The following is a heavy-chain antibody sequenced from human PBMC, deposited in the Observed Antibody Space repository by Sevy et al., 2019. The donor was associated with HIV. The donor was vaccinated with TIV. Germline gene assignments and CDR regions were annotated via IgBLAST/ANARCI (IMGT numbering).Heavy chain of an antibody. J-gene: IGHJ4*02. CDR1: GFTFSDHD. V-gene: IGHV3-11*01. CDR3: ARVPY. CDR2: ISSSGSNI. Sequence: GGSLRLSCAVSGFTFSDHDMSWIRQAPGKGLEWVSYISSSGSNIYYADSVKGRFTISRDNAKNSLYLQMNSLRAEDTAVYYCARVPYLGQGTLVTVSS.